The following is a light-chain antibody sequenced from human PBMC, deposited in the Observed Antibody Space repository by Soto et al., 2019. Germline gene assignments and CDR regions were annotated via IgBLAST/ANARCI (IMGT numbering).Light chain of an antibody. Sequence: EIVLTQSPATLSLSPGERATLSCSASQSVSSYLAWYQQKPGQAPRLLIYDASNRATGIPDRFSGSGSGTDFTLTISSLEPEDFAVYYCQQRSNWLFTFGPGTKVDIK. J-gene: IGKJ3*01. V-gene: IGKV3-11*01. CDR3: QQRSNWLFT. CDR1: QSVSSY. CDR2: DAS.